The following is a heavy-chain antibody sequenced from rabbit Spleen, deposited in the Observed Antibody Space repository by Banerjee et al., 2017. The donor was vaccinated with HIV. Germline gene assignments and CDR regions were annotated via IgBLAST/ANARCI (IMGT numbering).Heavy chain of an antibody. CDR3: ARDLPSVVGWNFNL. V-gene: IGHV1S45*01. Sequence: QELLVESGGGLVQPEGSLTLTCKASGLDFSSNYWLCWVRQAPGKGLECIACIYAGSSGSTYYASWATGRFTISKTSPTTVTLQMTSLTAADTATYFCARDLPSVVGWNFNLWGQGTLVTVS. CDR1: GLDFSSNYW. J-gene: IGHJ4*01. CDR2: IYAGSSGST. D-gene: IGHD1-1*01.